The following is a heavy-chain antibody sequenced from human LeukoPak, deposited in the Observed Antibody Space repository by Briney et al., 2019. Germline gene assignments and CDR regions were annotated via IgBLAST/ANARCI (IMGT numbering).Heavy chain of an antibody. CDR2: IRYDGSNK. CDR3: ARPYYDSSGYYYWGNAFDI. V-gene: IGHV3-33*01. D-gene: IGHD3-22*01. CDR1: GFTFSSHG. J-gene: IGHJ3*02. Sequence: GGSLTLSCAASGFTFSSHGMQWVRQAPGKGLEWGADIRYDGSNKYYADSVKGRFTISRDNSKNTLYLQMNSLRADDTAVYYCARPYYDSSGYYYWGNAFDIWGQGTMVTVSS.